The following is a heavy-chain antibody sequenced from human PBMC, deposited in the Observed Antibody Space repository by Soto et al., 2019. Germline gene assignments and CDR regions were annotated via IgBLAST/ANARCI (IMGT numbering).Heavy chain of an antibody. CDR3: ARTGTGITGTPSRYYYYYYMDV. CDR1: GFTFSSYA. Sequence: GGSPRLSCAASGFTFSSYAMHWVRQAPGKGLEWVAVISYDGSNKYYADSVKGRFTISRDNSKNTLYLQMNSLRAEDTAVYYCARTGTGITGTPSRYYYYYYMDVWGKGTTVTVSS. CDR2: ISYDGSNK. D-gene: IGHD1-7*01. V-gene: IGHV3-30-3*01. J-gene: IGHJ6*03.